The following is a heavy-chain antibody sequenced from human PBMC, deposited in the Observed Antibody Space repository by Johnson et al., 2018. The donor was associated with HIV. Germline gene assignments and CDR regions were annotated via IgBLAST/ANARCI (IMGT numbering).Heavy chain of an antibody. CDR3: ATPRIPTDRAFDI. D-gene: IGHD2/OR15-2a*01. CDR1: AFAFSSYA. Sequence: QVQLVESGGGVVQPGKSLRLSCVASAFAFSSYAMHWVRQTPGKGLEWVAVISSDGSNKYFADSVKGRFIISRDNSKNTLYLQMNSLRAEDTAVYYCATPRIPTDRAFDIWGQGTMVTVSS. CDR2: ISSDGSNK. J-gene: IGHJ3*02. V-gene: IGHV3-30*14.